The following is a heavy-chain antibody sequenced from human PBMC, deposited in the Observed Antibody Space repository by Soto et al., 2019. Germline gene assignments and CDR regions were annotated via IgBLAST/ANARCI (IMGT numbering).Heavy chain of an antibody. J-gene: IGHJ4*02. CDR2: IYYSGST. Sequence: SETLSLTCTVSGGSISSYYWSWIRQPPGKGLEWIGYIYYSGSTNYNPSLMSRVTISVDTSKHQFSLKLSSVTAADTAVYYCARGGLGPFDYWGQGTLVTVSS. V-gene: IGHV4-59*01. D-gene: IGHD3-10*01. CDR1: GGSISSYY. CDR3: ARGGLGPFDY.